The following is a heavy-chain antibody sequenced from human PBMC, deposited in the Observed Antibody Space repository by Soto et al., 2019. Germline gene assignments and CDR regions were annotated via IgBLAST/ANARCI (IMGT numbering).Heavy chain of an antibody. Sequence: QLQLQESGPGLVKPSETLSLTCTVSGGSISSSSYYWGWIRQPPGKGLEWIGSIFISGSTYYNPTLKSRLTISVDTSKNQSSLNLSSVTAADTALYYCARQAMVRGLTGWFDPGGQGTLVTVSS. V-gene: IGHV4-39*01. CDR1: GGSISSSSYY. CDR3: ARQAMVRGLTGWFDP. J-gene: IGHJ5*02. CDR2: IFISGST. D-gene: IGHD3-10*01.